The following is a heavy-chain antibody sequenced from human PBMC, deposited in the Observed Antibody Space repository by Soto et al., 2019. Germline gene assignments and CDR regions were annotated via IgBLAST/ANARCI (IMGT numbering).Heavy chain of an antibody. J-gene: IGHJ4*02. V-gene: IGHV4-59*01. D-gene: IGHD6-19*01. CDR1: GGSISSYY. CDR2: IYYSGST. CDR3: ATGYSSGWFAN. Sequence: QVQLQESGPGLVKPSETLSLTCTASGGSISSYYWSWIRQPPGKGLEWIGYIYYSGSTNYNPSLKSRVTISVDTSKNQFSLKLSSVTAADTAVYYCATGYSSGWFANWGQGTLVTVSS.